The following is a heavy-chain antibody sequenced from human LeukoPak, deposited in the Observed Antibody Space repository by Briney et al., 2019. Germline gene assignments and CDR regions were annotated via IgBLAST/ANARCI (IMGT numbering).Heavy chain of an antibody. CDR1: GYTFTSYG. CDR3: ASAISSSWSIDAFDI. Sequence: GASVKVSCKASGYTFTSYGSSWVRQAPGQGLEWMGWISAYNGNTNYAQKLQGRVTMTTDTSTSTAYMELRSLRSDDTAVYYYASAISSSWSIDAFDIWGQGTMVTVSS. CDR2: ISAYNGNT. J-gene: IGHJ3*02. D-gene: IGHD6-13*01. V-gene: IGHV1-18*01.